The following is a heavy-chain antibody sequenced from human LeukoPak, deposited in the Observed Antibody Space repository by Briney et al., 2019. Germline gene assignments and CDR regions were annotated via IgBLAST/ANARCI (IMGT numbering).Heavy chain of an antibody. V-gene: IGHV4-39*07. CDR2: MYYSEST. J-gene: IGHJ4*02. D-gene: IGHD3-3*01. CDR1: SGSLSSSSYH. Sequence: PSETLSLTRTVSSGSLSSSSYHWGWIRQPPGRGREGFGCMYYSESTYSNPPLKSRLTLSVDTSKNQFSLKLNSGTDADTAVYYCARAGGISIFGVVRSYFAYWGQGTRVTVSS. CDR3: ARAGGISIFGVVRSYFAY.